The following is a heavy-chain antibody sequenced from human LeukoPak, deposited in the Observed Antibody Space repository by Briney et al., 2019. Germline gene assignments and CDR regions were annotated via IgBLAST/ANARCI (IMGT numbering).Heavy chain of an antibody. D-gene: IGHD4-23*01. CDR1: GGSISSYY. V-gene: IGHV4-59*08. J-gene: IGHJ3*02. Sequence: SETLSLTCTVSGGSISSYYWSWIRQPPGKGLEWIGYIYYGGSTNYNPSLKSRVTISVDTSKNQFSLKLSSVTAADTAVYYCARGAATVVEDAFDIWGQGTMVTVSS. CDR3: ARGAATVVEDAFDI. CDR2: IYYGGST.